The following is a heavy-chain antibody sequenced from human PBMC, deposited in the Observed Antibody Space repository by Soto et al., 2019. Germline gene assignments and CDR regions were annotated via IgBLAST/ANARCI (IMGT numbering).Heavy chain of an antibody. V-gene: IGHV3-23*01. Sequence: GGSLRLSCAASGFSFSRYVMCWVRQAPGKGLEWVSVMSGSGGSTYYADSVKGRFTISRDNSKNTLYFQMNSLRAEDTAVYYCAKVSGDQLLSTFDYWGQGTLVTVSS. CDR3: AKVSGDQLLSTFDY. J-gene: IGHJ4*02. D-gene: IGHD2-2*01. CDR1: GFSFSRYV. CDR2: MSGSGGST.